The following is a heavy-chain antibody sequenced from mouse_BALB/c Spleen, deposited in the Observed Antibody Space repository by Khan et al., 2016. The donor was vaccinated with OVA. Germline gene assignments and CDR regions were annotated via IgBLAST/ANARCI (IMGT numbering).Heavy chain of an antibody. V-gene: IGHV2-6-7*01. Sequence: QVQLEESGPGLVAPSQSLSITCTVSGFSLTGYGVNWVRQPPGKGLEWLGMIWGDGRTDYNSALKSRLSITKDNSKSQVFLKMNSLQTDDTARYYCARAYYANYREAMDYWGQGNSVTVSS. CDR1: GFSLTGYG. J-gene: IGHJ4*01. CDR2: IWGDGRT. CDR3: ARAYYANYREAMDY. D-gene: IGHD2-10*01.